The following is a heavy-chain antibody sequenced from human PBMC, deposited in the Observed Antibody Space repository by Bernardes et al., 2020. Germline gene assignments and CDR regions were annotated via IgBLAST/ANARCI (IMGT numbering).Heavy chain of an antibody. CDR3: AREHNWIPRIFDY. J-gene: IGHJ4*02. Sequence: GGSLRLSCAASGFTFSSYSMNWVRQPPGKGLEWVSSISSSSSYIYYADSVKGRFTISRDNAKNSLYLQMNSLRAEDTAVYYCAREHNWIPRIFDYWGQGTLVTVSS. V-gene: IGHV3-21*01. CDR1: GFTFSSYS. D-gene: IGHD1-1*01. CDR2: ISSSSSYI.